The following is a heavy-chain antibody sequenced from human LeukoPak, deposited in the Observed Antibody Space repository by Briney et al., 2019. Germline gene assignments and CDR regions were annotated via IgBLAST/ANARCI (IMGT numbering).Heavy chain of an antibody. CDR3: AREYYHILTGHQNNAFDI. CDR1: GFTFSSYA. J-gene: IGHJ3*02. CDR2: ISYDGRYD. D-gene: IGHD3-9*01. V-gene: IGHV3-30*04. Sequence: PGRSLRLSCAASGFTFSSYALHWVRQAPGKRLEWVAVISYDGRYDYYADSVKGRFTISRDNSKNTLYLQMNSLRAEDTAVYYCAREYYHILTGHQNNAFDIWGQGTMVTVSS.